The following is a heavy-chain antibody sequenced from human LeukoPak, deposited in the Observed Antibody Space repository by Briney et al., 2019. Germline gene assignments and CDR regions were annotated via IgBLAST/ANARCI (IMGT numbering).Heavy chain of an antibody. CDR2: IRSKAYGETT. Sequence: PGRSLRLSCTASGFNFGDYAMSWVRQAPGKGLEWVGFIRSKAYGETTEYAASVKGRFTISRDYSKSIVYLQMNSLKTEDTAFYYCTGPGSVHTVMVVYWGQGTLVTVSS. D-gene: IGHD5-18*01. CDR1: GFNFGDYA. V-gene: IGHV3-49*04. J-gene: IGHJ4*02. CDR3: TGPGSVHTVMVVY.